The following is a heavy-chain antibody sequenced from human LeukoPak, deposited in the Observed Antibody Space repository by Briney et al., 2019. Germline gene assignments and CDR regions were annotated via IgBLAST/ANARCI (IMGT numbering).Heavy chain of an antibody. V-gene: IGHV1-18*01. CDR3: ARAPIPEYCSGGSCYDETIDY. Sequence: ASVKVSCKASGYTFTSYGISWVRQAPGQGLEWMGWISAYNGNTDYAQKLQGRVTMTTDTSTSTAYMELSSLRSEDTAVYYCARAPIPEYCSGGSCYDETIDYWGQGTLVTVSS. CDR2: ISAYNGNT. D-gene: IGHD2-15*01. CDR1: GYTFTSYG. J-gene: IGHJ4*02.